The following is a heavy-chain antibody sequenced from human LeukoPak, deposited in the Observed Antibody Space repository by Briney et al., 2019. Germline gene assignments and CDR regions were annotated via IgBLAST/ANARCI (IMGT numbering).Heavy chain of an antibody. D-gene: IGHD4-17*01. V-gene: IGHV3-33*01. J-gene: IGHJ6*03. CDR1: GFTFSSYG. CDR2: IWYDGSNK. Sequence: GRSLRLSCAASGFTFSSYGMHWARQAPGKGLEWVAVIWYDGSNKYYADSVKGRFTISRDNSKNTLNLQMNSLRAEDTAVYYCARRGEYGDYRGNYYYYMDVWGKGTTVTVSS. CDR3: ARRGEYGDYRGNYYYYMDV.